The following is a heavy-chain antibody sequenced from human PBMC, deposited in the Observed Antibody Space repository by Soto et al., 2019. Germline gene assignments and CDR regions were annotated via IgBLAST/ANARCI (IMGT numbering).Heavy chain of an antibody. CDR3: GTTFEY. D-gene: IGHD1-26*01. CDR2: INNDGSRT. CDR1: GFTFSNYW. J-gene: IGHJ4*02. Sequence: EVQVVESGGALVQPGGSLRLSCAASGFTFSNYWMHWVRQVPGEGLVWVSSINNDGSRTWYADSVRGRIAMSRDNARNLVYVQMNSLRAEDTAVYYCGTTFEYWGQGALVTVSS. V-gene: IGHV3-74*01.